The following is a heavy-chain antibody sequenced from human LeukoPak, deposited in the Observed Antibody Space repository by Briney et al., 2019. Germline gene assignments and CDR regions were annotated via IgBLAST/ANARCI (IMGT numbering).Heavy chain of an antibody. V-gene: IGHV4-39*01. CDR2: IYYSGST. J-gene: IGHJ4*02. CDR3: ARGEWDLLFDY. D-gene: IGHD1-26*01. Sequence: WIRQPPGKGLEWIGSIYYSGSTYYNPSLKSRVTISVDTSKNQFSLKLSSVTAADTAVYYCARGEWDLLFDYWGQGTLVTVSS.